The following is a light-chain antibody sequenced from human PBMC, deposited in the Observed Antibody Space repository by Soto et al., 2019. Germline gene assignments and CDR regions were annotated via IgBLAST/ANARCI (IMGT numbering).Light chain of an antibody. CDR2: DVN. CDR3: SSYSSTSTLML. Sequence: QSALTQPASVSGSPGQSITISCTGTSSDIGAYNFVSWYQQLPDKAPKLMIYDVNYRPSGVSDRFSGSKSGNTASLTISGLQPEDEADYYCSSYSSTSTLMLFGGGTKLTVL. V-gene: IGLV2-14*01. J-gene: IGLJ2*01. CDR1: SSDIGAYNF.